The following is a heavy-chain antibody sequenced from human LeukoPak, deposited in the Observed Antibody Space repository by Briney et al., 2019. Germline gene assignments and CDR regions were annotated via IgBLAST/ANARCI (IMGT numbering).Heavy chain of an antibody. D-gene: IGHD6-13*01. CDR3: ARPRRSYSSSWYYFDY. CDR1: GYTFTSYY. CDR2: INPSGGST. J-gene: IGHJ4*02. V-gene: IGHV1-46*01. Sequence: ASVKVSCKASGYTFTSYYMHWVRQAPGQGLEWMGIINPSGGSTSYAQKFQGRVTMTRDMSTNTVYMDLSSLRSEDTAVYYCARPRRSYSSSWYYFDYWGLGTLVTVSS.